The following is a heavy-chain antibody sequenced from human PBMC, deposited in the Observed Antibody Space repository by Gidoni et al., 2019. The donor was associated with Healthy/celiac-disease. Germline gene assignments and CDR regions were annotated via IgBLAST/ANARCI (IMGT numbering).Heavy chain of an antibody. CDR2: ISSNGGRT. CDR1: GFTFSSYA. Sequence: EVQLVESGGGLVQPGGSLRLSCAASGFTFSSYAMHWVRQAPGKGLEYVSAISSNGGRTYYANSVKGRFTISRDNSKNTLYLQMGSLRAEDMAVYYCARSSEGVGYFDYWGQGTLVTVSS. J-gene: IGHJ4*02. CDR3: ARSSEGVGYFDY. D-gene: IGHD2-2*01. V-gene: IGHV3-64*01.